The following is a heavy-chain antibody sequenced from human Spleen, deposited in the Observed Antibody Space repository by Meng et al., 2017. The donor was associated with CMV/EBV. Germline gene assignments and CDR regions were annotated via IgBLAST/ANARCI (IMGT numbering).Heavy chain of an antibody. J-gene: IGHJ2*01. CDR1: GFTFSSYS. D-gene: IGHD5-12*01. V-gene: IGHV3-21*01. CDR3: ASVWLQSLRYFDL. Sequence: EVQLVESGGXXXXXGXSLXPSCAASGFTFSSYSMNWVRQAPGKGLEWVSSISSSSSYIYYADSVKGRFTISRDNAKNSLYLQMNSLRAEDTAVYYCASVWLQSLRYFDLWGRGTLVTVSS. CDR2: ISSSSSYI.